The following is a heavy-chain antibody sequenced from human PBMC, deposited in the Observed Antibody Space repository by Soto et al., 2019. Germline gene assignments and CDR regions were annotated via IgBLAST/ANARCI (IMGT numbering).Heavy chain of an antibody. CDR1: GYRFTSYW. CDR2: IFPSDSDT. V-gene: IGHV5-51*01. J-gene: IGHJ5*02. Sequence: SLKISCRTSGYRFTSYWIAWVRQMPGKGLEWMGIIFPSDSDTRYSPSFQGQVTISADRSTCTVFLQWASLKASDTAVYFCARKDKSGYFNWFDPWGQGTLVTVSS. D-gene: IGHD3-22*01. CDR3: ARKDKSGYFNWFDP.